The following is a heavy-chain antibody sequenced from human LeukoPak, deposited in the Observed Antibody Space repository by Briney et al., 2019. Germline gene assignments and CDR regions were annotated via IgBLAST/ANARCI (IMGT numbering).Heavy chain of an antibody. D-gene: IGHD3-9*01. J-gene: IGHJ4*02. CDR1: GFTFSSYA. Sequence: GGSLRLSCAASGFTFSSYAMSWVRQAPGKGLEWVSAISGSGGSTYYADSVKGRFTISRDNSKNTLYLQMNSLRAEDTAVYYCNGQASNQPNRDILTGYYLDFDYWGQGTLVTVSS. CDR3: NGQASNQPNRDILTGYYLDFDY. V-gene: IGHV3-23*01. CDR2: ISGSGGST.